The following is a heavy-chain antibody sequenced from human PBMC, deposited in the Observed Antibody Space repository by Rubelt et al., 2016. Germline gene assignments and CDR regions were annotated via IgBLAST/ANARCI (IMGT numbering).Heavy chain of an antibody. D-gene: IGHD6-25*01. CDR1: GSSISTYS. V-gene: IGHV4-59*08. J-gene: IGHJ4*02. CDR2: IYYSGST. Sequence: QVQLQESGPGLVKPSETLSLTCTVSGSSISTYSRSWIRQPPGKGLEWLGHIYYSGSTHYNPSLKSRFTIPVDTSKNQVSLRQTAVTAADTAVFCCARSAQGSGRRFDYWGQGLLVTVSS. CDR3: ARSAQGSGRRFDY.